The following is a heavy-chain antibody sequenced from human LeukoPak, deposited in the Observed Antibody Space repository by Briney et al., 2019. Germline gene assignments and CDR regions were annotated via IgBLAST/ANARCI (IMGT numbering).Heavy chain of an antibody. V-gene: IGHV4-34*01. CDR2: INHSGTT. CDR3: ARGQVVRDF. J-gene: IGHJ4*02. CDR1: GGSFSGYF. Sequence: TPSETLSLTCAVYGGSFSGYFWSWIRQPPGKGLEWIGEINHSGTTNYNPSLESRVTILIDTSKNQVSLKLTSVTAADTAVYYCARGQVVRDFWGQGTLVTVSS. D-gene: IGHD2-15*01.